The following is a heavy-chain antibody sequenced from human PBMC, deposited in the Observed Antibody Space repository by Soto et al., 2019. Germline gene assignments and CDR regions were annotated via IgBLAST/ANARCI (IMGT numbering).Heavy chain of an antibody. CDR3: ARRLGGGGDYYYGMDV. CDR2: INPNSGGT. CDR1: GYTFTEYY. D-gene: IGHD3-10*01. Sequence: QVQLEQSGAEVKKPGASVKVSCKASGYTFTEYYIHWVRQAPEQGLVWMGWINPNSGGTKYAQKCEGWVNLTSDTAISTAYRELSSLKSDDTAVYYCARRLGGGGDYYYGMDVWGQGTTVTVSS. V-gene: IGHV1-2*04. J-gene: IGHJ6*02.